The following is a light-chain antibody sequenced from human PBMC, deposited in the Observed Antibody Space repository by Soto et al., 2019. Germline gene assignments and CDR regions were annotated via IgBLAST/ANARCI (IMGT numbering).Light chain of an antibody. Sequence: QSVLTQPASMSESPGQSITISCTGTSSDVGSHNLVSWYQQYSDKAPKLIIFEASKRPSGVSNRFSGSKSGSTASLTISGLQAEDEADYYCCSNADSSTYVFGTGTKLTVL. CDR2: EAS. V-gene: IGLV2-23*01. CDR1: SSDVGSHNL. CDR3: CSNADSSTYV. J-gene: IGLJ1*01.